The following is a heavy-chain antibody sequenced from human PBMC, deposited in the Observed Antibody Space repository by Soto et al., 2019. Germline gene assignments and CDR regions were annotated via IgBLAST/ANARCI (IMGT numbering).Heavy chain of an antibody. CDR1: GGSVSSGSYY. J-gene: IGHJ4*02. D-gene: IGHD3-3*01. CDR3: ARARVDFWSGYYTGKSLYYFDY. V-gene: IGHV4-61*01. Sequence: SETLSLTGTVSGGSVSSGSYYWSWIRQPPGKGLEGIGYIYYSGSTNYNPSLKSRVTISVDTSKNQFSLKLSSVTAADTAVYYCARARVDFWSGYYTGKSLYYFDYWGQGTLVTVSS. CDR2: IYYSGST.